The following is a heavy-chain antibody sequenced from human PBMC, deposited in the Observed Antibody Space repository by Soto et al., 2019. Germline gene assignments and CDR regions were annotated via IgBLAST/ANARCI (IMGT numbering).Heavy chain of an antibody. CDR2: IYPGDSDT. CDR1: GYSFTSYW. CDR3: ASTYYDFWSGYRNNWFDP. D-gene: IGHD3-3*01. J-gene: IGHJ5*02. V-gene: IGHV5-51*01. Sequence: GESLKISCKGSGYSFTSYWIGWVRQMPGKGLERMGIIYPGDSDTRYSPSFQGQVTISADKSISTAYLQWSSLEASDTAMYYCASTYYDFWSGYRNNWFDPWGQGTLVTVSS.